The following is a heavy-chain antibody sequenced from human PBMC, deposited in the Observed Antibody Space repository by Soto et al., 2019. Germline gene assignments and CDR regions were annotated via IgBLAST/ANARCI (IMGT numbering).Heavy chain of an antibody. CDR2: ISSSSSYM. CDR1: GFTFSSYS. V-gene: IGHV3-21*01. CDR3: ARGLYYYDSSGYYGN. D-gene: IGHD3-22*01. J-gene: IGHJ4*02. Sequence: GGSLRLSCAASGFTFSSYSMNWVRQAPGKGLEWVSSISSSSSYMYYADSVKGRFTISRDNAKNSLYLQMNSLRAEDTAVYYCARGLYYYDSSGYYGNWGQGT.